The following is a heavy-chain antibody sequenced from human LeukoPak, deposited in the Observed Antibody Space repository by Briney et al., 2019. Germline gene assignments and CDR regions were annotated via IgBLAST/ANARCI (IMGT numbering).Heavy chain of an antibody. D-gene: IGHD1-1*01. CDR1: GFTFSDYD. CDR3: ARVAKERVGGVYYFDY. CDR2: IGTAGDT. Sequence: GGSLRLSCAASGFTFSDYDMHWVRQATGKGLEWVSAIGTAGDTYYTGSVKGRYTISRENAKNSLYLQMNSLRAGDTAVYYCARVAKERVGGVYYFDYWGQGTLVTVSS. J-gene: IGHJ4*02. V-gene: IGHV3-13*01.